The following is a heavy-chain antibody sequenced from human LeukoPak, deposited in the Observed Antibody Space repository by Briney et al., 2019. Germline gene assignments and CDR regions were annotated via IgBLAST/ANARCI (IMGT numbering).Heavy chain of an antibody. V-gene: IGHV1-2*02. CDR2: INPNSGGT. CDR1: GYTFTGYY. Sequence: GASVKVSCKASGYTFTGYYMHWVRQAPGQGPEWMGWINPNSGGTNYAQKFQGRVTMTRDTSISTAYMELSRLSSDDTAVYYCAMSGYCTSSSCYYYYGMDVWGQGTTVTVSS. D-gene: IGHD2-2*03. J-gene: IGHJ6*02. CDR3: AMSGYCTSSSCYYYYGMDV.